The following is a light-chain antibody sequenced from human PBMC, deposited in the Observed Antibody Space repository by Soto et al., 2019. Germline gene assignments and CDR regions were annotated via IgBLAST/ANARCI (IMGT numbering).Light chain of an antibody. V-gene: IGKV1-39*01. J-gene: IGKJ1*01. CDR1: QSIGTY. Sequence: DIQMTQAPSSPSASVGDRVRITCGPSQSIGTYLHWYQQKPGRAPELLIFSASSLQSGVPSRFSGSGSGTDFTLTISSLKPEDFATYYCQQSYSTPRKFGQGTKV. CDR2: SAS. CDR3: QQSYSTPRK.